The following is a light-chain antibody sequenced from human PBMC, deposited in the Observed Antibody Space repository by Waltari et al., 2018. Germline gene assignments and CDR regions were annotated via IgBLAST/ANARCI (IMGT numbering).Light chain of an antibody. CDR1: NGDVGGYYY. J-gene: IGLJ2*01. CDR2: DVS. CDR3: TSYRSTNTRVI. Sequence: QSALTQPAPVSGSPEQSTTISCTGINGDVGGYYYVSCYQQDPGKAPKLLIYDVSHRPSGVSSRFSASKSGNTASLTISGLQTEDEADYYCTSYRSTNTRVIFGGGTKLAVL. V-gene: IGLV2-14*03.